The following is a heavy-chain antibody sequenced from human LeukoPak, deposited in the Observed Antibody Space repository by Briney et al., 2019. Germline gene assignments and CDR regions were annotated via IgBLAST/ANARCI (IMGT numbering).Heavy chain of an antibody. CDR3: ARQGYCSSTSCYGFGIDV. CDR1: GGSISSYY. V-gene: IGHV4-59*01. J-gene: IGHJ6*02. Sequence: PSETLSLTCTVSGGSISSYYWSWIRQPPGKGLEWIGYIYYSGSTNYNPSLKSRVTISVDTSKNQFSLKLSSVTAADTAVYYCARQGYCSSTSCYGFGIDVWGQGTTVTVSS. CDR2: IYYSGST. D-gene: IGHD2-2*01.